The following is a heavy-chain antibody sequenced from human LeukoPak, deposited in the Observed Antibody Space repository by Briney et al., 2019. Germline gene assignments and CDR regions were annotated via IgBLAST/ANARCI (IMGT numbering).Heavy chain of an antibody. V-gene: IGHV5-51*01. D-gene: IGHD5-18*01. CDR1: GYSFTSYW. CDR3: ARQSRSYGYDFDY. Sequence: GESLKISCKGSGYSFTSYWIGWVRQMPGKGLEWMGIIYPGDSDTRYSPSFQGQVTISADESISTAYLQWSSLKASDTAMYYCARQSRSYGYDFDYWGQGTLVTVSS. J-gene: IGHJ4*02. CDR2: IYPGDSDT.